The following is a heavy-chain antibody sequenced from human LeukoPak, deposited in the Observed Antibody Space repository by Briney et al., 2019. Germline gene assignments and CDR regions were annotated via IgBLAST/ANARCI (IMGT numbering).Heavy chain of an antibody. CDR2: INSDGSST. CDR1: GFTFSTYW. J-gene: IGHJ4*02. V-gene: IGHV3-74*01. D-gene: IGHD4-23*01. CDR3: ASDRPRWGIDY. Sequence: PGGSLRLSCAASGFTFSTYWMHWVRQAPGKGLVWVSRINSDGSSTSYADSVKGRFTTSRDNAKNTLYLQMNSLRAEDTALYYCASDRPRWGIDYWGQGTLVTVSS.